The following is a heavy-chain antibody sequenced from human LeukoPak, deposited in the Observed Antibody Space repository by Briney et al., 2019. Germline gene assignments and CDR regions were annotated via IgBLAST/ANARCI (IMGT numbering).Heavy chain of an antibody. J-gene: IGHJ3*02. V-gene: IGHV4-30-4*08. D-gene: IGHD2-2*02. Sequence: PSETLSFTCIVSGGSIISGDYYWSWIRQPPGKGLEWIGYIYHNGDTYYNPSLKSRISISVDTSKNQFSLKLSSVTAADTAVYYCARAGVVPAAINRAFDIWGQGSVVTVSS. CDR1: GGSIISGDYY. CDR3: ARAGVVPAAINRAFDI. CDR2: IYHNGDT.